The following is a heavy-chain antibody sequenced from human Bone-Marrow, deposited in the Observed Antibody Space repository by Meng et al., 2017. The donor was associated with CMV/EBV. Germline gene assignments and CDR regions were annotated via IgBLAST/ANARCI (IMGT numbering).Heavy chain of an antibody. D-gene: IGHD6-19*01. CDR2: IYYSGST. J-gene: IGHJ4*02. V-gene: IGHV4-39*07. CDR1: GGSISSSSYY. Sequence: QRLLQDVGPGLVKPSEPLSLPCTVSGGSISSSSYYWGWIRQPPGKGLEWIGSIYYSGSTYYNPSLKSRVTISVDTSKNQFSLKLSSVTAADTAVYYCARDIAVAGTGGRYFDYWGQGTLVTVSS. CDR3: ARDIAVAGTGGRYFDY.